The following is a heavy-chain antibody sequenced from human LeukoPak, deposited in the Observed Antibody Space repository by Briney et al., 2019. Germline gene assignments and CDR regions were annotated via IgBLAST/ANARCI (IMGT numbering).Heavy chain of an antibody. CDR1: GFTFSSYS. J-gene: IGHJ6*02. Sequence: GGSLRLSCAASGFTFSSYSLNWVRQAPGKGLEWVSYISSSSSTIYYADSVKGRFTISRDNAKNSLYLQMNSLRAEDTAVYYCARDIVVVPAAPYYGMDVWGQGTTVTVSS. CDR3: ARDIVVVPAAPYYGMDV. V-gene: IGHV3-48*01. CDR2: ISSSSSTI. D-gene: IGHD2-2*01.